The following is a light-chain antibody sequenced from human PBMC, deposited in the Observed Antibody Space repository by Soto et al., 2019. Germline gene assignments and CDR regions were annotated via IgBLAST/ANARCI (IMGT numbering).Light chain of an antibody. CDR1: SSDVGSYNL. J-gene: IGLJ3*02. V-gene: IGLV2-23*02. CDR3: CAYAGSRTFE. CDR2: EVT. Sequence: QSALTQPASVSGSPGQSITISCTGTSSDVGSYNLVSWYQQHPDKAPKLIIYEVTQRPSGVSNRFSGSKSGNTASLTISGLQPEDEANYYCCAYAGSRTFEFGGGTKLTVL.